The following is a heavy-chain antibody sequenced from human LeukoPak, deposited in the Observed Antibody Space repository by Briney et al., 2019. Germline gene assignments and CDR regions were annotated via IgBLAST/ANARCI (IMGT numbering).Heavy chain of an antibody. J-gene: IGHJ3*02. CDR2: FDPEDGET. CDR1: GYTLTELS. Sequence: ASVKVSCKVSGYTLTELSMHWVRQAPGKGLEWMGGFDPEDGETIYAQKFQGRVTMTEDTSTDTAYMELSSLRSEDTAVYYCATPEGWELLDAGAFDIWGQGTMVTVSS. CDR3: ATPEGWELLDAGAFDI. D-gene: IGHD1-26*01. V-gene: IGHV1-24*01.